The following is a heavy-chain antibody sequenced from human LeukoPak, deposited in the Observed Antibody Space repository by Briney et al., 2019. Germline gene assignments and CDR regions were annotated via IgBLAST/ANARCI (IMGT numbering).Heavy chain of an antibody. V-gene: IGHV3-7*01. Sequence: GGSLRLSCTASGFTFRNYWMSWVRQAPGKGLECVAYIKEDGSDKNYVDSVKGRFTISRDNAKSSLYLQMNSLRVENTAVYYCVRGTRSNSFWGQGTQVTVSS. CDR2: IKEDGSDK. D-gene: IGHD6-6*01. CDR3: VRGTRSNSF. CDR1: GFTFRNYW. J-gene: IGHJ4*02.